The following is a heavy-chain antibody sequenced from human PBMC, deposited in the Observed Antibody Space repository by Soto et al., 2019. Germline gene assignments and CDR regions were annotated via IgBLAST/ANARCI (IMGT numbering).Heavy chain of an antibody. CDR2: INHSGST. D-gene: IGHD3-10*01. J-gene: IGHJ4*02. V-gene: IGHV4-34*01. CDR3: ARGRSMVRGVIIWYFDY. Sequence: SETLSLTCAVYGGSFSGYYWSWIRQPPGKGLELIGEINHSGSTNYNPSLKSRVTISVDTSKNQFSLKLSSVTAADTAVYYCARGRSMVRGVIIWYFDYWGQGTLVTVSS. CDR1: GGSFSGYY.